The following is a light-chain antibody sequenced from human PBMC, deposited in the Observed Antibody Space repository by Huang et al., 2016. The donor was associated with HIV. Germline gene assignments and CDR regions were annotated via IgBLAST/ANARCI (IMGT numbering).Light chain of an antibody. CDR2: GAS. CDR3: QQYNKWPSYT. V-gene: IGKV3-15*01. J-gene: IGKJ2*01. CDR1: QSIRSN. Sequence: EIVMTQSPATLSVSPGERATLSCRANQSIRSNLAWYQQKPGQAPRLLIYGASTRATGIPARFSGSGSGTEFTLTISSLQSEDFAVYYCQQYNKWPSYTFGQGTKLESK.